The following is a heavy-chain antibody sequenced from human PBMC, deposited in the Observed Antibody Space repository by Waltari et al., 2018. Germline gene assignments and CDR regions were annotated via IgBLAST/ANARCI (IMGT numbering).Heavy chain of an antibody. Sequence: EVQLVESGGGLIQPGVSLRLSCAASGLTVSRHYLSWVRQAPGKGLEWVSVIYSGGSTYYADSVKCRFTIARDNSKNTLYLQMNSLRAEDTAVYYCARGSDSSGYPGGDAFDIWGQGTMVTVSS. CDR1: GLTVSRHY. V-gene: IGHV3-53*01. CDR3: ARGSDSSGYPGGDAFDI. CDR2: IYSGGST. D-gene: IGHD3-22*01. J-gene: IGHJ3*02.